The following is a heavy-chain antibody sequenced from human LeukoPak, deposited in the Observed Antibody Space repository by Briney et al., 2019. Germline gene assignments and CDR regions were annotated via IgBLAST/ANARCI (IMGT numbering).Heavy chain of an antibody. V-gene: IGHV4-59*08. CDR2: IYSSVST. D-gene: IGHD6-6*01. J-gene: IGHJ3*02. CDR1: GASISSYY. Sequence: PSETLSLTCTVSGASISSYYWSWIRQPPGKGLEWIGYIYSSVSTNYDPSFKSRVTISLDTSKNQFSLKLSSVTAADTAMYYCARWEYSSSPGAFDIWGRGAMVTVSS. CDR3: ARWEYSSSPGAFDI.